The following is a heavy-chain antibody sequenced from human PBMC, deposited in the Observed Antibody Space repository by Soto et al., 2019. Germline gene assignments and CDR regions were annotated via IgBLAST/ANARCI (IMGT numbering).Heavy chain of an antibody. CDR3: ARDLTHELKKMVRGAVGGF. V-gene: IGHV1-46*01. CDR2: INPSGGST. CDR1: GYTFTSYY. D-gene: IGHD3-10*01. J-gene: IGHJ4*02. Sequence: QVQLVQSGAEVKKPGASVKVSCKASGYTFTSYYMHWVRQAPGQGLEWMGIINPSGGSTSYAQKSQGRVTMTRDTSTSTVYMELSSLRSEDTAVYYCARDLTHELKKMVRGAVGGFWGQGTLVTVSS.